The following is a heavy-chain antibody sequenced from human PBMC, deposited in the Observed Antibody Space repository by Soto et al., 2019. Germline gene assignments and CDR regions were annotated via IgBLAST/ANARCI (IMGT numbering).Heavy chain of an antibody. CDR3: VAGPDRAKSAY. CDR1: GGSISSGGDY. J-gene: IGHJ4*01. CDR2: ILHRGCT. V-gene: IGHV4-61*08. Sequence: PSETLSLTCTVSGGSISSGGDYWSWIRQPPGKGLEWIGYILHRGCTYYNPSLRSRVTISADTSKNQFSLRLISVTAADTAVYYCVAGPDRAKSAYWGQGTLVTVSS.